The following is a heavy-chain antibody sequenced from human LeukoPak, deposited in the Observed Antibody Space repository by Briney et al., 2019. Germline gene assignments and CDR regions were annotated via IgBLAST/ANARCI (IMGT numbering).Heavy chain of an antibody. CDR2: FIPILSTA. D-gene: IGHD3-3*01. CDR3: AAIPVFGVVLHQEPV. J-gene: IGHJ6*04. CDR1: GATFSDYA. V-gene: IGHV1-69*10. Sequence: SVKVSCKTSGATFSDYALNWVRQAPGQGLEWMGVFIPILSTANSTQKFHDRLTITADISTNTVYMELSSLRSEDTAVYFCAAIPVFGVVLHQEPVWGKGTTVTVSS.